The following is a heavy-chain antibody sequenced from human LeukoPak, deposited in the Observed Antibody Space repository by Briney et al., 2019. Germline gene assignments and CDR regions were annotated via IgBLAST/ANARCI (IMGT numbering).Heavy chain of an antibody. CDR3: ARVKKVLPEFEY. J-gene: IGHJ4*02. CDR1: GYRXTDYY. V-gene: IGHV1-2*02. D-gene: IGHD4/OR15-4a*01. Sequence: GSSVNISCKASGYRXTDYYIHWGRQAPGQRLEWMGWINPASVMNPNSGGKFYAQKFRDRVTMSTDTSITTIYMGLSSLRSDDTAVYYCARVKKVLPEFEYWGQGSLLTVSS. CDR2: INPASVMNPNSGGK.